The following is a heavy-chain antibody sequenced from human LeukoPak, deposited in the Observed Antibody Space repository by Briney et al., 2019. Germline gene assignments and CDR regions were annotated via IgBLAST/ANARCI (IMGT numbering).Heavy chain of an antibody. CDR3: ARFKGSGFDY. Sequence: ASVQVSCQASGYTFTGYYMHWVRQAPGQGLEWMGWINPNSGGTNYEQKFHGRVTMPRDTSISTAYMELSRLRSDDTAVYYCARFKGSGFDYWGQGTLVTVSS. CDR2: INPNSGGT. CDR1: GYTFTGYY. J-gene: IGHJ4*02. V-gene: IGHV1-2*02.